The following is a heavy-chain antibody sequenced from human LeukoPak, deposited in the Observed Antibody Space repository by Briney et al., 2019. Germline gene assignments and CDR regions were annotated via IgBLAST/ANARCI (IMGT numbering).Heavy chain of an antibody. D-gene: IGHD3-9*01. CDR2: IYHSGST. CDR3: ARTEYYDILTGFDY. CDR1: GYSISSGYY. Sequence: SETLSLTCTVSGYSISSGYYWGWIRQPPGKGLEWIGSIYHSGSTYYNPSLKSRVTISVDTSKNQFSLKLSSVTAADTAVYYCARTEYYDILTGFDYWGQGTLVTVSS. V-gene: IGHV4-38-2*02. J-gene: IGHJ4*02.